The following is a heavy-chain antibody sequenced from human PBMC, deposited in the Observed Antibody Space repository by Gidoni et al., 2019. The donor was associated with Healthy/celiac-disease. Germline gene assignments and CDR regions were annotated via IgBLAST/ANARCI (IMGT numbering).Heavy chain of an antibody. V-gene: IGHV3-30-3*01. CDR3: ARDRCIAAAGTGWYFYL. J-gene: IGHJ2*01. CDR2: ISYDGSNK. Sequence: PGKGLEWVEVISYDGSNKYYADSVKGRFTISRDNSKNTLYLQMNSLRAEDTAVYYCARDRCIAAAGTGWYFYLWGRGTLVTVSS. D-gene: IGHD6-13*01.